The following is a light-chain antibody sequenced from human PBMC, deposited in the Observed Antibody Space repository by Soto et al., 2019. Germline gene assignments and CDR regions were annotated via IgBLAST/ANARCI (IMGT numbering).Light chain of an antibody. CDR1: QSISSNY. Sequence: EIVLTQSPGTLSLSPGERATLSCRASQSISSNYLAWYQQKPGQAPRLLIYDASSRATGISDRFSASGSGTDCTLTVSRLEPEDFAVYYCQQYSSSPRTFGQGTKVEIK. CDR3: QQYSSSPRT. CDR2: DAS. J-gene: IGKJ1*01. V-gene: IGKV3-20*01.